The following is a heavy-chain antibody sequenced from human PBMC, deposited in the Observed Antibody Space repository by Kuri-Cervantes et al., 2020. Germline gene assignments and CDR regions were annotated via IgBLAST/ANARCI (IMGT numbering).Heavy chain of an antibody. CDR3: ARGGPHGGNRFWDY. J-gene: IGHJ4*02. CDR2: ISSSSSYI. Sequence: GESLKISCAASGFTFSSYSMNWVRQAPGKGLEWVSSISSSSSYIYYADSVKGRFTISRDNAKNSLYLQMNSLRAEDTAVYYCARGGPHGGNRFWDYWGQGTLVTVSS. D-gene: IGHD4-23*01. V-gene: IGHV3-21*01. CDR1: GFTFSSYS.